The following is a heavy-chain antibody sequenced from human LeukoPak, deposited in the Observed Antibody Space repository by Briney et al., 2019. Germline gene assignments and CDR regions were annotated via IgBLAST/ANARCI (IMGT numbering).Heavy chain of an antibody. J-gene: IGHJ5*02. V-gene: IGHV1-3*01. Sequence: GASVKVSCKASGYTFTSYAMHWVRQAPGQRLEWMGWINAGNGNTKYSQKFQGRVTITRDTSASTAYMELSSLRSEDTAVYHCARDRFARESITMVRGVPLNNWFDPWGQGTLVTVSS. D-gene: IGHD3-10*01. CDR2: INAGNGNT. CDR3: ARDRFARESITMVRGVPLNNWFDP. CDR1: GYTFTSYA.